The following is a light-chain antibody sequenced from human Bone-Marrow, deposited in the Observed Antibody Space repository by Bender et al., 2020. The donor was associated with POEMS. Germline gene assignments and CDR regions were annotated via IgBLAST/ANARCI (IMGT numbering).Light chain of an antibody. V-gene: IGLV2-23*02. Sequence: QSALTQPASVSGSPGQSITISCTGATNDVGRYSLVSWYQQHPGRVPKLIIFEVTKRPSGVSNRFSGSKSGSTASLTISGLQADDEADYYCCSYAGSSTAFVVFGGGTRVTVL. CDR1: TNDVGRYSL. J-gene: IGLJ2*01. CDR3: CSYAGSSTAFVV. CDR2: EVT.